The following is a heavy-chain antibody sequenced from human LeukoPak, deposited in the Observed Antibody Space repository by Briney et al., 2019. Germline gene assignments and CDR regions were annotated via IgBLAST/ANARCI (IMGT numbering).Heavy chain of an antibody. D-gene: IGHD1-1*01. Sequence: SETLSLTCIVSGGSMSGYYWSWIRQPPGKGLEWIGYTFSSGATTYNPSLKSRVTISVDTSKNQFSLKLSSVTAADTAVYYCARHEGGTTRDYWGQGTLVTVSS. CDR1: GGSMSGYY. CDR2: TFSSGAT. J-gene: IGHJ4*02. CDR3: ARHEGGTTRDY. V-gene: IGHV4-59*08.